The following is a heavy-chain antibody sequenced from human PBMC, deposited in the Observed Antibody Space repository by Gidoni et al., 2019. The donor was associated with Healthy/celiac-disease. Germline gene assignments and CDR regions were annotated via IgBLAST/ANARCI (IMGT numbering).Heavy chain of an antibody. D-gene: IGHD2-8*02. V-gene: IGHV1-2*02. CDR3: ARSGPGDAFDI. Sequence: QVQLVPSGAAVKKPGASVKVSCKASGYTFTGYYMHWVRQDPGQGLEWMGWINPNSGGTNYAQKCQGRVTMTRDTSISTAYMELSRLRSDDTAVYYCARSGPGDAFDIWGQGTMVTVSS. CDR1: GYTFTGYY. J-gene: IGHJ3*02. CDR2: INPNSGGT.